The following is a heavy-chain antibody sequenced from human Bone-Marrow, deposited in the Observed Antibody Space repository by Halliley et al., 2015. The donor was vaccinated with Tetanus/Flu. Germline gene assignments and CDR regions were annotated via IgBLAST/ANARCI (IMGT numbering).Heavy chain of an antibody. J-gene: IGHJ4*02. CDR3: ATVFDY. CDR2: IDDAGGET. Sequence: QVPGKELTWVARIDDAGGETSYADSVRGRFSVSRDDAKNTVYLQMDNLRAEDTAVYYCATVFDYWGQGVLVTVSS. V-gene: IGHV3-74*01.